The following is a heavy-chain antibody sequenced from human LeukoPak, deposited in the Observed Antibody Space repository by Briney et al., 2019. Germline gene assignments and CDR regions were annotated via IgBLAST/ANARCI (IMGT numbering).Heavy chain of an antibody. Sequence: GGSLRLSCAASGFIVSRNYMGWVRQAPGKGLEWVSALSSKYETYYADSVKGGFTISRDNSENTLYLQMNALRAEDTALYYCYGIHLGDSFDIWGRGTMVIVFS. CDR1: GFIVSRNY. CDR2: LSSKYET. CDR3: YGIHLGDSFDI. V-gene: IGHV3-53*01. D-gene: IGHD3-16*01. J-gene: IGHJ3*02.